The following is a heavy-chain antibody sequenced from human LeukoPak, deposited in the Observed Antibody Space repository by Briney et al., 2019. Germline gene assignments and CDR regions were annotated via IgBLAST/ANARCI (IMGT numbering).Heavy chain of an antibody. CDR1: GYTFTGYY. V-gene: IGHV1-2*02. J-gene: IGHJ6*03. Sequence: ASVKVSCKASGYTFTGYYMHWVRQAPGQGLEWMGWLNPNSGGTNYAQKFQGRVTMTRDTSISTAYMELSRLRSDDTAVYYCARGARVVTALNYYYYYMDVWGKGTTVTVSS. CDR3: ARGARVVTALNYYYYYMDV. CDR2: LNPNSGGT. D-gene: IGHD2-21*02.